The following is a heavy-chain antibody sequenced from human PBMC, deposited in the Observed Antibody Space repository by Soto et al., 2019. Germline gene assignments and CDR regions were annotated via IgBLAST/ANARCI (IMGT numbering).Heavy chain of an antibody. CDR1: GFTFSTYG. CDR3: AKDPRNYVWGSGFDY. Sequence: QVQLVESGGGVVQPGVSLRLSCAASGFTFSTYGMHWVRQAPGKGLEWVAFISKDGSNYYHADSVRGRFTISRDNCKNTLYLQMNSLRAEDTAVYYCAKDPRNYVWGSGFDYWGQGTLVTVSS. V-gene: IGHV3-30*18. J-gene: IGHJ4*02. D-gene: IGHD3-16*01. CDR2: ISKDGSNY.